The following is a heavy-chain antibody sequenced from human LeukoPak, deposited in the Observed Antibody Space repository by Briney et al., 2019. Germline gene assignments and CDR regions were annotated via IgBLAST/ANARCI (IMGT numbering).Heavy chain of an antibody. Sequence: PGGSLRLSCAASGFTFNSYAMSWVRQAPGKGLEWVSGISGPGGSTYYADSVKGRFTISRDNSKNTLYVQMNSLRAEDTAVYYCAKHTWSSSSAKDYWGQGTLVTVSS. J-gene: IGHJ4*02. V-gene: IGHV3-23*01. CDR2: ISGPGGST. D-gene: IGHD6-13*01. CDR1: GFTFNSYA. CDR3: AKHTWSSSSAKDY.